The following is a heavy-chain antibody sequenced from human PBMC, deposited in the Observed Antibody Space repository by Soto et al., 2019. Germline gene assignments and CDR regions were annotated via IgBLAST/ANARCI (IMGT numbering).Heavy chain of an antibody. Sequence: QVQLVQSGAEVNKPGASVEVSCKASGYTFTSYDINWVRQATGQGLEWMGWMNPNSGNTGYAQKFQGRVTMTRNTSIRTAYMELSSLRSEDTAVYYCATMTLPLLYYYYGMDVWGQGTTVTVSS. J-gene: IGHJ6*02. D-gene: IGHD3-22*01. CDR2: MNPNSGNT. CDR3: ATMTLPLLYYYYGMDV. V-gene: IGHV1-8*01. CDR1: GYTFTSYD.